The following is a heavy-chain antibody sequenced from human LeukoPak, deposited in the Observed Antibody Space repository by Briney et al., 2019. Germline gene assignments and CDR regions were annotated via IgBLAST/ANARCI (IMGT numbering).Heavy chain of an antibody. CDR3: ARDSRSSWLFDY. Sequence: SETLSLTCTVSGGSISSSSYYWSWIRQPPGKGLEWIGYIYYSGSTYYNPSLKSRVTISVDTSKNQFSLKLSSVTAADTPVYYCARDSRSSWLFDYWGQGTLVTVSS. CDR1: GGSISSSSYY. J-gene: IGHJ4*02. CDR2: IYYSGST. D-gene: IGHD6-13*01. V-gene: IGHV4-31*03.